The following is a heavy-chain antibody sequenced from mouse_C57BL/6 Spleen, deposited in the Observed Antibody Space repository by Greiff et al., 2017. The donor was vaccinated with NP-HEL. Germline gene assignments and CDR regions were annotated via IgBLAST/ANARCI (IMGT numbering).Heavy chain of an antibody. CDR2: ISSGSSTI. J-gene: IGHJ4*01. Sequence: EVKLMESGGGLVKPGGSLKLSCAASGFTFSDYGMHWVRQAPEKGLEWVAYISSGSSTIYYADTVKGRFTISRDNAKNTLFLQMTSLRSEDTAMYYCARGYYSTLYAMDYWGQGTSVTVSS. CDR1: GFTFSDYG. CDR3: ARGYYSTLYAMDY. V-gene: IGHV5-17*01. D-gene: IGHD2-5*01.